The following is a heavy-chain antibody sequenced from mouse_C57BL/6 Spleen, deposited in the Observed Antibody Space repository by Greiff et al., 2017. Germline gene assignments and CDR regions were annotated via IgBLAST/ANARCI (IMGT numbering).Heavy chain of an antibody. CDR3: ERVYGSSYVCWLGY. J-gene: IGHJ3*01. Sequence: QVQLQQSGAELVKPGASVKMSCKASGYTFTTYPIQWMKQNHGKSLEWIGNYHPYNDDTKYNEKFKGKATLTVEKSSSTVYLELSRVTSDASAFYYGERVYGSSYVCWLGYWGHGTLVSVSA. CDR1: GYTFTTYP. CDR2: YHPYNDDT. V-gene: IGHV1-47*01. D-gene: IGHD1-1*01.